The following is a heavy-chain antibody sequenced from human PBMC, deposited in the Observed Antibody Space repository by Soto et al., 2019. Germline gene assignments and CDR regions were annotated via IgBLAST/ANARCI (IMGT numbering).Heavy chain of an antibody. V-gene: IGHV4-59*01. CDR1: GGSISSYY. CDR2: IYYSGST. Sequence: SETLSLTCTVSGGSISSYYWSWIRQPPGKGLEWIGYIYYSGSTNYNPSLKSRVTISVDTSKNQFSLKLSSVTAADTAVYYCARAGGSYSVWSSYYGMAVWGQGTTVTVSS. J-gene: IGHJ6*02. CDR3: ARAGGSYSVWSSYYGMAV. D-gene: IGHD1-26*01.